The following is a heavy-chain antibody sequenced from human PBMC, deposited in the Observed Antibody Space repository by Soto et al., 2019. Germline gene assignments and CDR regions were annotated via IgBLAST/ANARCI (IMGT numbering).Heavy chain of an antibody. D-gene: IGHD4-17*01. CDR3: ARAGGDYRVLIDY. V-gene: IGHV4-31*03. J-gene: IGHJ4*02. CDR1: GGSISSGGYY. Sequence: QVQLQESGPGLVKPSQTLSLTCTVSGGSISSGGYYWSWIRQHPGKGLEWIGYIYYSGSTYYNPSLKGRVTMSVDTSTNQFSLKLSSVTAADTAVYYCARAGGDYRVLIDYWGQGTLVTVSS. CDR2: IYYSGST.